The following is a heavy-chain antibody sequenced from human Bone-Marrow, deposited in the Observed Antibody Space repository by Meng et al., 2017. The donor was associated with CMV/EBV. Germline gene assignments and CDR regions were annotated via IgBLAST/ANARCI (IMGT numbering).Heavy chain of an antibody. CDR2: IKQDGSEK. CDR1: GFTFSSYW. CDR3: ARVTGDFWSGYPSNWFDP. J-gene: IGHJ5*02. V-gene: IGHV3-7*01. D-gene: IGHD3-3*01. Sequence: GESLKISCAASGFTFSSYWMSWVRQAPGKGLEWVANIKQDGSEKYYVDSVKGRFTISRDNAKNSLYLQMNSLRAEDTAVYYCARVTGDFWSGYPSNWFDPWGQGTLVTVSS.